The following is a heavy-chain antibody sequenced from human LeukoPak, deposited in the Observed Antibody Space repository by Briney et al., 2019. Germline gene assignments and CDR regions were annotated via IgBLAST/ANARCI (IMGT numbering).Heavy chain of an antibody. V-gene: IGHV3-48*03. D-gene: IGHD2/OR15-2a*01. CDR1: GFTLRSYE. CDR3: ARERTTIVSGTTIGAY. CDR2: ITVSGDTI. Sequence: VGSPRLSRSASGFTLRSYEMNLVRQAPGKGVEWISYITVSGDTIYYADSVKGRFTISRDNAKNSLFLQMNSLTADDTAVYYCARERTTIVSGTTIGAYWGQGTLVTVSS. J-gene: IGHJ4*02.